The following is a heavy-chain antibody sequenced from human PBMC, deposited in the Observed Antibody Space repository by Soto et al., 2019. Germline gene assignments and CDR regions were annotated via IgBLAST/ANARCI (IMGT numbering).Heavy chain of an antibody. V-gene: IGHV1-18*01. J-gene: IGHJ6*02. CDR1: GYSFTSYG. D-gene: IGHD3-10*01. Sequence: ASVKVSCKASGYSFTSYGISWVRQAPGQGLEWMGWISAYNGNTNYAQKLQGRVTITTDTSTSTACMELRSLRSDDTAVYYCARDNGFGESDVWGQGTTVTSP. CDR3: ARDNGFGESDV. CDR2: ISAYNGNT.